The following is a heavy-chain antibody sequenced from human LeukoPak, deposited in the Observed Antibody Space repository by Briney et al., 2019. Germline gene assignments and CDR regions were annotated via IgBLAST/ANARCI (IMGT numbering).Heavy chain of an antibody. D-gene: IGHD2-21*01. CDR3: TRDTDYSDWFDP. Sequence: PGGSLRLSCAASGFTFDDYAMHWVRQAPGKGLEWVGFIRSKAYGGTTEYAASVKGRFTISRDDSKSIAYLQMNSLKTEDTAVYYCTRDTDYSDWFDPWGQGTLVTVSS. CDR2: IRSKAYGGTT. V-gene: IGHV3-49*04. CDR1: GFTFDDYA. J-gene: IGHJ5*02.